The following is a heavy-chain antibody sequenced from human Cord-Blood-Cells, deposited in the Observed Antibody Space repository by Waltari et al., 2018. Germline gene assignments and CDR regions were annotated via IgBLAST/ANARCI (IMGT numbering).Heavy chain of an antibody. CDR2: FDPEDGET. CDR3: ATGLSIPPYYFDY. Sequence: QVQLVQSGAEVKKPGASAKVSCKVSGDTLPELPMHRVRQAPGKGLEWMGGFDPEDGETIYAQKFQGRVTMTEDTSTDTAYMELSSLRSEDTAVYYCATGLSIPPYYFDYWGQGTLVTVSS. V-gene: IGHV1-24*01. CDR1: GDTLPELP. D-gene: IGHD2-21*01. J-gene: IGHJ4*02.